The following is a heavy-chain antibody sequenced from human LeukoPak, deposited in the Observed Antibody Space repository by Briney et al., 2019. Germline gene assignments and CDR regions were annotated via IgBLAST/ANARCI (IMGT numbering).Heavy chain of an antibody. V-gene: IGHV3-48*03. Sequence: PGGSLRLSCAASGFTFSSYQMNWVRQAPGKGLEWVSYISDSGSTIYYADSVKGRFTISRDNAKNSLYLQMNSLRAEDTAVYYCARDQYIVSAGIGYWGQGTLVTVSS. D-gene: IGHD6-13*01. CDR3: ARDQYIVSAGIGY. J-gene: IGHJ4*02. CDR2: ISDSGSTI. CDR1: GFTFSSYQ.